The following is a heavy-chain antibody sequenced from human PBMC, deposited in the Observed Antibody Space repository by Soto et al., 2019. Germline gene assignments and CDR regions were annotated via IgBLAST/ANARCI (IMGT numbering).Heavy chain of an antibody. D-gene: IGHD3-16*01. CDR2: ISSSSSTM. CDR1: GFIFSNFE. J-gene: IGHJ4*02. CDR3: ARLHIMMSDSDS. V-gene: IGHV3-48*03. Sequence: EVQLVESGGRLVQPGGSLRLSCAASGFIFSNFEMNWVRQAPGRGLEWISYISSSSSTMYYADSVKGRFTISRDNAKNSLYLQMNSLRDEDTAVYYCARLHIMMSDSDSWGQGTLVAVSS.